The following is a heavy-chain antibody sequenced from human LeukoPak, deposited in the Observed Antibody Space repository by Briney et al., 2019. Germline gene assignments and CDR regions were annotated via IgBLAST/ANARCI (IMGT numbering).Heavy chain of an antibody. CDR3: ARDRQYQLPDY. Sequence: SVKVSCMASGYTFTSYYMHWVRQAPGQGLEWMGRIIPILGIANYAQKFQGRVTITADKSTSTAYMELSSLRSEDTAVYYCARDRQYQLPDYWGQGTLVTVSS. CDR2: IIPILGIA. CDR1: GYTFTSYY. D-gene: IGHD2-2*01. V-gene: IGHV1-69*04. J-gene: IGHJ4*02.